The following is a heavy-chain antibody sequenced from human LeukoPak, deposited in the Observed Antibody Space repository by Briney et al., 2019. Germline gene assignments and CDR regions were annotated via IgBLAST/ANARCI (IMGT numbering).Heavy chain of an antibody. J-gene: IGHJ4*02. D-gene: IGHD1-26*01. V-gene: IGHV4-59*01. Sequence: SETLSLTCTASGGSISSYYWSWIRQPPGKGLEWIGYIYYSGSTNYNPSLKSRVTISVDTSKNQFSLKLSSVTAADTAVYYCARIGVGAFDYWGQGTLVTVSS. CDR3: ARIGVGAFDY. CDR2: IYYSGST. CDR1: GGSISSYY.